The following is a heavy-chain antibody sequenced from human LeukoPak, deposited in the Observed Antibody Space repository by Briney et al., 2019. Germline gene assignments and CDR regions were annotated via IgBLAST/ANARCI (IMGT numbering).Heavy chain of an antibody. V-gene: IGHV4-34*01. D-gene: IGHD2-2*01. CDR2: INQSGKS. Sequence: SETLSLTCAVYVGSFSGYYWSWIRQTPGKGLEWIGEINQSGKSSYNPSLKSRVTISVVTSKNQFSLKLSSVTAADTAVYYCARVRGDCSSTSCWGQYYFDYWGQGTLVTVSS. CDR1: VGSFSGYY. J-gene: IGHJ4*02. CDR3: ARVRGDCSSTSCWGQYYFDY.